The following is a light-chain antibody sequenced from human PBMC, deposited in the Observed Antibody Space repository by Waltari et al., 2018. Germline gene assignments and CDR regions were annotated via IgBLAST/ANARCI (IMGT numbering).Light chain of an antibody. J-gene: IGLJ2*01. V-gene: IGLV3-21*04. CDR1: NNGSKR. CDR2: YDS. Sequence: SYVVTQSPSVSVAPGGTARVTCGGTNNGSKRGHWYQQRPGQAPVLVISYDSDRPSGIPERFSGSNSGNTATLTISWVEAEDEADYYCLVWHSTIDHQGVFGGGTKLTVL. CDR3: LVWHSTIDHQGV.